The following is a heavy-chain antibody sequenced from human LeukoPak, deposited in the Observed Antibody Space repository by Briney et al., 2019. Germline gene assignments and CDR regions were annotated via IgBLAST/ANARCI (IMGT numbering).Heavy chain of an antibody. CDR1: GASINSYY. CDR3: ARHVMKHPYYDFWSGYYFDY. CDR2: IYDSGST. J-gene: IGHJ4*02. V-gene: IGHV4-59*08. D-gene: IGHD3-3*01. Sequence: PSETLSLTCTVSGASINSYYWSWIRQPPGKGLEWIGCIYDSGSTYYNPSLKSRVTISVDTSKNQFSLKLSSVTAADTAVYYCARHVMKHPYYDFWSGYYFDYWGQGTLVTVSS.